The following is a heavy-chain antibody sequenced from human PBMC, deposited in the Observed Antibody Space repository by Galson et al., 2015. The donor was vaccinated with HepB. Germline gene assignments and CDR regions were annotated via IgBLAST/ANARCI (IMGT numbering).Heavy chain of an antibody. Sequence: SETLSLTCTVSSVSISNSSYYWGWIRQPPGKGLEWIGSIYSSGSTYYNPSLKSRVTISVDTSKNQFSLRLSSVTAADTAVYYCATRDRTDYYYGMDVWGQGTTVTVSS. CDR3: ATRDRTDYYYGMDV. J-gene: IGHJ6*02. CDR2: IYSSGST. D-gene: IGHD1-14*01. CDR1: SVSISNSSYY. V-gene: IGHV4-39*01.